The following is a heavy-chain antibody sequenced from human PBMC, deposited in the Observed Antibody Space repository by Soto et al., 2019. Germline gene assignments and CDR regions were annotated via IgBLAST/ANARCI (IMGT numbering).Heavy chain of an antibody. CDR3: ARGENTAMTYYYGMDV. Sequence: QVQLVQSGAEVKKPGSSVKVSCKASGGTFSSYAISWVRQAPGQGLEWMGGIIPIFGTANYAQKFQGRVTITADESTSTADMELSSLRSEDTAVYYCARGENTAMTYYYGMDVWGQGTTVTVSS. CDR1: GGTFSSYA. CDR2: IIPIFGTA. J-gene: IGHJ6*02. V-gene: IGHV1-69*01. D-gene: IGHD5-18*01.